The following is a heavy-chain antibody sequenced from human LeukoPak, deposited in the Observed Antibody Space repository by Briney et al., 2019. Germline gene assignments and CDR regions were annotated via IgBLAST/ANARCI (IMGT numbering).Heavy chain of an antibody. CDR3: ASCYYDSSGYYYFDY. V-gene: IGHV1-2*02. Sequence: GASVKVSCKASGYTFNAYHMHWVRQAPGQGLEWMGWINPSSGATNYAQKYRGRVTMTRDTSNRTSYMELSRLRSDDTALYYCASCYYDSSGYYYFDYWGQGTLVTVSS. D-gene: IGHD3-22*01. CDR1: GYTFNAYH. J-gene: IGHJ4*02. CDR2: INPSSGAT.